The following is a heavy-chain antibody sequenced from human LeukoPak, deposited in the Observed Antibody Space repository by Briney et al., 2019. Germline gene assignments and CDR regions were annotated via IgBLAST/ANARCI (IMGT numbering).Heavy chain of an antibody. V-gene: IGHV4-4*07. CDR1: GGSISSYY. J-gene: IGHJ5*02. CDR2: IYTSGST. CDR3: ARDTEYQLLVWFDP. D-gene: IGHD2-2*01. Sequence: SETLSLTCTVSGGSISSYYWSWIRQPAGKGLEWIGRIYTSGSTNYNPSLKSRVTMSVDTSKNQFSLKLSSVTAADTAVYYCARDTEYQLLVWFDPWGQGTLVTVSS.